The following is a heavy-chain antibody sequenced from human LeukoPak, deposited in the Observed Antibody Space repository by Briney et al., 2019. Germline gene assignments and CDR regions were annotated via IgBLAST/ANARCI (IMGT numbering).Heavy chain of an antibody. V-gene: IGHV3-30*04. J-gene: IGHJ4*02. Sequence: GGSLRLSCAASGFTFSSYAMHWVRQPPGKGLEWVAVISYDGSNKYYADSVKGRFTISRDNSKNTLYLQMNSLRAEDTAVYYCASLWFGELPDDYWGQGTLVTVSS. D-gene: IGHD3-10*01. CDR1: GFTFSSYA. CDR3: ASLWFGELPDDY. CDR2: ISYDGSNK.